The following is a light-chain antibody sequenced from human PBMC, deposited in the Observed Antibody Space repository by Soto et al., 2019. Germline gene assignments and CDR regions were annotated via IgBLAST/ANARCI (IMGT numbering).Light chain of an antibody. J-gene: IGKJ1*01. CDR1: QSISIW. V-gene: IGKV1-5*03. Sequence: DIQRTQSPSTLSASVGGRVTIACRASQSISIWLAWYQQKPGKAPKLLIYKASSLESGVPSRFSGSGSGTEFTLTISSLQPDDFATYYCQQDNSYSVTFGQGTMVDI. CDR2: KAS. CDR3: QQDNSYSVT.